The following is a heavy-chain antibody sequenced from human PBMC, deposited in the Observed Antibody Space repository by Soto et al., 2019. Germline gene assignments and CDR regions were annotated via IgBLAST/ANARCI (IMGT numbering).Heavy chain of an antibody. V-gene: IGHV4-39*01. Sequence: PSETLSLTCTVSGGSISSGSCYWDWIRQPPGNGLEWIGSIYYSGSTYYNPSLKSRVTIFVDTSKNQFSLNLSSVTAADTAVYYCERHHLSRKVFHIWGQGTMVTVSS. CDR1: GGSISSGSCY. CDR2: IYYSGST. J-gene: IGHJ3*02. CDR3: ERHHLSRKVFHI.